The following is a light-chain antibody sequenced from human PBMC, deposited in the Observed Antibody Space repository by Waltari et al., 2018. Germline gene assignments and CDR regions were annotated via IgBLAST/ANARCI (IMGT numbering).Light chain of an antibody. CDR2: QDT. CDR3: KAWDSSSEMV. CDR1: GLGDKY. J-gene: IGLJ2*01. Sequence: SYELTQPPSVSVSPGQTVSITCSGDGLGDKYACWYHQKPGQSPILVIYQDTKRPSGIPERFSGSNSGNTATLTISGTQAMDEADYYCKAWDSSSEMVFGGGTKLTVL. V-gene: IGLV3-1*01.